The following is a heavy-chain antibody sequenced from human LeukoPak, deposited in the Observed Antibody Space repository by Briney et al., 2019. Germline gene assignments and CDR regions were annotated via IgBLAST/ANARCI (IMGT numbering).Heavy chain of an antibody. D-gene: IGHD3-22*01. CDR2: IKQDGREK. V-gene: IGHV3-7*01. CDR3: ASSWYDNRAHAFDI. J-gene: IGHJ3*02. Sequence: GGSLRLSCAASGFTFSSYWMGWVRPAPGKGLEWVANIKQDGREKNYVDSVTGRLTISRDHAKSSLYLQINSLRAEDTAVYYCASSWYDNRAHAFDIWGQGTMVTVSS. CDR1: GFTFSSYW.